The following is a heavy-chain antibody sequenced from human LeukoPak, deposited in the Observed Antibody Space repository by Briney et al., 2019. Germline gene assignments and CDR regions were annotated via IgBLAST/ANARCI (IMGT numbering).Heavy chain of an antibody. J-gene: IGHJ6*02. CDR1: GFTIGGFA. CDR3: ARDRRGIQLWTNYYYYGMDV. Sequence: PGGSLRLSCAASGFTIGGFAMTWVRQAPGKGLEWVSSIGSDYKTHYSESVKGRFAISRDNSQSTVFLQMNSLRAEDTAVYYCARDRRGIQLWTNYYYYGMDVWGQGTTVTVSS. CDR2: IGSDYKT. V-gene: IGHV3-23*01. D-gene: IGHD5-18*01.